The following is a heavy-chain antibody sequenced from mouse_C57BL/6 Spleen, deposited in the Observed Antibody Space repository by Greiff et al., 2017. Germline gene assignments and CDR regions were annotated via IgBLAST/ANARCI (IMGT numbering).Heavy chain of an antibody. V-gene: IGHV3-6*01. Sequence: EVQLKESGPGLVKPSQSLSLTCSVTGYSITSGYYWNWIRQFPGNKLEWMGYISYDGSNNYNPSLKNRISITRDTSKNQFFLKLNSVTTEDTATYYCAREKDYYAMDYWGQGTSVTVSS. CDR2: ISYDGSN. CDR3: AREKDYYAMDY. CDR1: GYSITSGYY. J-gene: IGHJ4*01.